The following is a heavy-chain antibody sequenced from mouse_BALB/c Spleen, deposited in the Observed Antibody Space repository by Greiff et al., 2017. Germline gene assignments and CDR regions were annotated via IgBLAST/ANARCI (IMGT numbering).Heavy chain of an antibody. Sequence: VQLQQSGPELVKPGASVRISCKASGYTFTSYYIHWVKQRPGQGLEWIGWIYPGNVNTKYNEKFKGKATLTADKTSNTAYMQLSSLTSEDSAVYFCARGTTGYYYAMDYWGQGTSVTVSS. J-gene: IGHJ4*01. V-gene: IGHV1S56*01. D-gene: IGHD1-1*01. CDR1: GYTFTSYY. CDR3: ARGTTGYYYAMDY. CDR2: IYPGNVNT.